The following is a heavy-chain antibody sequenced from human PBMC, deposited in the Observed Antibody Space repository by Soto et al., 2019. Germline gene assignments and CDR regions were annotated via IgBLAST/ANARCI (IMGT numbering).Heavy chain of an antibody. CDR1: GFTFSNAW. J-gene: IGHJ3*02. V-gene: IGHV3-15*01. D-gene: IGHD3-10*01. CDR3: TTDPGNYGSGSDAFDI. CDR2: IKSKTDGGTT. Sequence: GGSLRLSCAASGFTFSNAWMSWVRQAPGKGLEWVGRIKSKTDGGTTDYAAPVKGRFTISRDDSKNTLYLQMNSLKTEDTAVYYCTTDPGNYGSGSDAFDIWGQGTMVTVSS.